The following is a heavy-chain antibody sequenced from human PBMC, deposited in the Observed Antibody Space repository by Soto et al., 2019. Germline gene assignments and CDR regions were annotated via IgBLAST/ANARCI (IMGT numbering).Heavy chain of an antibody. CDR3: ARRTNTVTQRGVAFDI. V-gene: IGHV4-59*08. J-gene: IGHJ3*02. CDR2: IYYSGST. D-gene: IGHD4-17*01. CDR1: GGSISSYY. Sequence: QVQLQESGPGLVKPSETLSLTCTVSGGSISSYYWSWIRQPPGKGLEWIGYIYYSGSTNYNPSLKLRVTISLDTSKNQFPLKLSSVTAADTAVYYCARRTNTVTQRGVAFDIWGQGTMVTVSS.